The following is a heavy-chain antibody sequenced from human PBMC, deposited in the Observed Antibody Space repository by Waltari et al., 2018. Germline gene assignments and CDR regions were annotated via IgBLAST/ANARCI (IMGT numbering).Heavy chain of an antibody. Sequence: QVQLQESGPGLVKPSETLSLTCTVSGYSISSGYYWGCIRQPPGKGLEWIGSIYHSGSTYYNPSLKSRVTISVDTSKNQFSLKLSSVTAADTAVYYCAREPIVGATAFWYFDLWGRGTLVTVSS. CDR2: IYHSGST. CDR1: GYSISSGYY. D-gene: IGHD1-26*01. J-gene: IGHJ2*01. CDR3: AREPIVGATAFWYFDL. V-gene: IGHV4-38-2*02.